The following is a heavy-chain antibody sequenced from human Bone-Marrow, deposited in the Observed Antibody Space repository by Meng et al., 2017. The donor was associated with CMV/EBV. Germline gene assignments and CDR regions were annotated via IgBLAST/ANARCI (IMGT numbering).Heavy chain of an antibody. D-gene: IGHD1-1*01. V-gene: IGHV3-53*01. CDR3: ARACRQVNNCYLDY. CDR1: GFTFSDYY. CDR2: IRSDDST. Sequence: GGSLRLSCAASGFTFSDYYMSWIRQAPGKGLEYVSFIRSDDSTNYAKTVQGRFTISRDNSKNTVFLLMNGLRAEDTALYYCARACRQVNNCYLDYWGQGTLVTVSS. J-gene: IGHJ4*02.